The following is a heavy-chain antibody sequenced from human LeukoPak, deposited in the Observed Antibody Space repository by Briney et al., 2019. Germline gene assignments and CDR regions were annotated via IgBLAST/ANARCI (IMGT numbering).Heavy chain of an antibody. CDR1: GFTFDDYA. D-gene: IGHD6-6*01. J-gene: IGHJ4*02. CDR2: VSWNSGSI. V-gene: IGHV3-9*01. CDR3: AKDIAARWGTFDY. Sequence: GGSLRLSCAASGFTFDDYAMHWVRQAPGKGLEWVSGVSWNSGSIGYADSVKGRFTISRDNAKNSLYLQMNSLRAEDTALYYCAKDIAARWGTFDYWGQGTLVNVSS.